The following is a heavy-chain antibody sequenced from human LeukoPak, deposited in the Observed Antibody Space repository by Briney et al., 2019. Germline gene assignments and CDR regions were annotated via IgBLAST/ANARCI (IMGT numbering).Heavy chain of an antibody. CDR3: TSDTFGKYDS. D-gene: IGHD3-10*01. CDR2: CNPDGSDT. Sequence: GSLRLSCAASGFTFSHYWMHWVRQGLGKGLEWVARCNPDGSDTTYADSVKGRFTISRDNAKNILYLQMNSLRVEDTALYYCTSDTFGKYDSWGQGTLATVSS. CDR1: GFTFSHYW. J-gene: IGHJ4*02. V-gene: IGHV3-74*01.